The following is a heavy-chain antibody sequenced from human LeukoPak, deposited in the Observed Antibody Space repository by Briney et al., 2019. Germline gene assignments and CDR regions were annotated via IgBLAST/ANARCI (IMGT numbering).Heavy chain of an antibody. Sequence: GGSLRLSCEGSGFTFSNAWMSWVRQAPGKGLEWVGHIKRKTDGGTTDYAAPVKGRFTISRDDSKNTLYLQMNSLKTEDTAVYYCTTDSNGGMDVWGQGTTVTVSS. J-gene: IGHJ6*02. CDR1: GFTFSNAW. V-gene: IGHV3-15*01. CDR3: TTDSNGGMDV. CDR2: IKRKTDGGTT.